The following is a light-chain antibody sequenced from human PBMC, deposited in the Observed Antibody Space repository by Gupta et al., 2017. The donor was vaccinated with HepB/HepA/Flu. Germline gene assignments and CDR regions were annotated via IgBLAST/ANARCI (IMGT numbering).Light chain of an antibody. V-gene: IGLV2-14*03. J-gene: IGLJ2*01. CDR1: SSDY. Sequence: QSALTQPASLSGSPGQSITISCTGTSSDYVSWYQQYPGKAPKLLIYNVSDRPYGVSHRFSGSKSGNTASLSISGLQTEDEAYYYCSSYTYTTTLVVFGGGTKLTVL. CDR2: NVS. CDR3: SSYTYTTTLVV.